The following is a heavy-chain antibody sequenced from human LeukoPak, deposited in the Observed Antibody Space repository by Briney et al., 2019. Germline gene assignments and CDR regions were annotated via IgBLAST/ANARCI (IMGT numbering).Heavy chain of an antibody. V-gene: IGHV1-69*04. J-gene: IGHJ6*02. D-gene: IGHD6-6*01. Sequence: SVKVSCKASGYTFTGYYMHWVRQAPGQGLEWMGRIIPILGIANYAQKFQGRVTITADKSTSTAYMELSSLRSEDTAVYYCARDPSGSERYYYYGMDVWGQGTTVTVSS. CDR1: GYTFTGYY. CDR3: ARDPSGSERYYYYGMDV. CDR2: IIPILGIA.